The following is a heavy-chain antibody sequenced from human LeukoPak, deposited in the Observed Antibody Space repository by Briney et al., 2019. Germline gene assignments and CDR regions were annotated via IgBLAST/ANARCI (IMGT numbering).Heavy chain of an antibody. D-gene: IGHD2-15*01. CDR1: GFTLSSYG. CDR2: IWYDRSNK. CDR3: ARGQYSPDY. V-gene: IGHV3-33*01. J-gene: IGHJ4*02. Sequence: GGSLRLSCAASGFTLSSYGMHWVRQAPGKGLEWVALIWYDRSNKYYTDSVKGRFTISRDNSKNTLYLQMNSLRAEDTAVYYCARGQYSPDYWGQGTLVTVSS.